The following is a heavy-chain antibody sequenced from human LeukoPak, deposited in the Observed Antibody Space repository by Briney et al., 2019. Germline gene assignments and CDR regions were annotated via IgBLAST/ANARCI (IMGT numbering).Heavy chain of an antibody. CDR3: ARDLVQLWSFDY. CDR2: IIPILGIA. J-gene: IGHJ4*02. Sequence: VASVKVSCKASGGTFSSYAISWVRQAPGQGLEWMGRIIPILGIANYAQKFQGRVTITADKSTSTAYMELSSLRSEDTAVYYCARDLVQLWSFDYWGQGTLVTVSP. D-gene: IGHD5-18*01. CDR1: GGTFSSYA. V-gene: IGHV1-69*04.